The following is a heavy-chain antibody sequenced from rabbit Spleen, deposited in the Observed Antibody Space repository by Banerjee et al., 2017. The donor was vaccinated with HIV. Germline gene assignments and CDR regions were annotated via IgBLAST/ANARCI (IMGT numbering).Heavy chain of an antibody. Sequence: QSLVEYGGDLVKHGASLTITCKASGFSFSSSDYMCWVRLAPGKGLELISCIADNSSGFTYSATWSKGRFSCSKTSSSTVTLQMTSLTVADTATYFFARDTCSSFSSYGMDLWGPGTLVTVS. J-gene: IGHJ6*01. CDR2: IADNSSGFT. CDR1: GFSFSSSDY. D-gene: IGHD5-1*01. V-gene: IGHV1S40*01. CDR3: ARDTCSSFSSYGMDL.